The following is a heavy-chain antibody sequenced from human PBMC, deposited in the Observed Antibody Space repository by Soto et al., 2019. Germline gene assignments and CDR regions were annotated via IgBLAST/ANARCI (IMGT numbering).Heavy chain of an antibody. V-gene: IGHV3-30-3*01. CDR1: GFTFSTYA. Sequence: GSLRLSCAASGFTFSTYAIHWVRQAPGKGLEWVAVISYDASNKYYADSVKGRFTISRDNSKDTLYLQMNSLRAEDTAVYYCAGDATMIEVFITPTSPYYFDFWGQGALVTVSS. J-gene: IGHJ4*02. D-gene: IGHD3-22*01. CDR3: AGDATMIEVFITPTSPYYFDF. CDR2: ISYDASNK.